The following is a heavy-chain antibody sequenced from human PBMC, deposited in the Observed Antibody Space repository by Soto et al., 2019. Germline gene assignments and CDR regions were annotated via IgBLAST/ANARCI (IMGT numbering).Heavy chain of an antibody. V-gene: IGHV4-34*01. CDR1: GGSFSGYY. D-gene: IGHD3-10*01. J-gene: IGHJ4*02. CDR2: INHSGST. Sequence: QVQLQQWGAGLLKPSETLSLTYAVYGGSFSGYYWSWIRQPPGKGLEWIGEINHSGSTNYNPSLKSRVTISVDTSKNQFSLKLSSVTAADTAVYYCARGPFYGSGSYFGNWGQGTLVTVSS. CDR3: ARGPFYGSGSYFGN.